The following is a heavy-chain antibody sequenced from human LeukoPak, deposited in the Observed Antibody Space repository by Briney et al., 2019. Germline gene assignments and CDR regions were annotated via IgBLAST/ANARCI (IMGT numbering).Heavy chain of an antibody. CDR2: LLGSGST. D-gene: IGHD6-19*01. CDR1: GGSISNYY. CDR3: ARDKSIAVAGVIDY. J-gene: IGHJ4*02. V-gene: IGHV4-4*07. Sequence: SETLSLTCTVSGGSISNYYWNWIRQPAGKGLEWIGRLLGSGSTDYNPSLKGRVTISVDTSKNQFSLKLSSVTAADTAVYYCARDKSIAVAGVIDYWGQGTLVTVSS.